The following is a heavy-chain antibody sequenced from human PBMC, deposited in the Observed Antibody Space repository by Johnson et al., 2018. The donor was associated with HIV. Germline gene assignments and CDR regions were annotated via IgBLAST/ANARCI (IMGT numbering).Heavy chain of an antibody. Sequence: QMLLVESGGGVVQPGRSLRLSCAASGFTFSSYAMHWVRQAPGKGLEWVAVISYDGSNKYYADSVKGRFTISRDNSKNTLYLQMNSLRAEETAGYYCARGDTAIGYDAFDIWGQGTMVTVSS. CDR2: ISYDGSNK. V-gene: IGHV3-30-3*01. CDR1: GFTFSSYA. CDR3: ARGDTAIGYDAFDI. D-gene: IGHD5-18*01. J-gene: IGHJ3*02.